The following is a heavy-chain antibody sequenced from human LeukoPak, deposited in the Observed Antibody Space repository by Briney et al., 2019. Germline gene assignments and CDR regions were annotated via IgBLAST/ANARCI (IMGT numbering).Heavy chain of an antibody. CDR2: INNSRSYI. CDR3: GRGSVLRFLAWIYGMVV. D-gene: IGHD3-3*01. V-gene: IGHV3-21*01. CDR1: GFTFSSYC. Sequence: GGSLTLSCAASGFTFSSYCMSWVRQAPGKGLEWVSSINNSRSYIYYADSVKGLFPVSRENAKNSLYLQMNRVRAEDTAVDYCGRGSVLRFLAWIYGMVVRGQGGTATVS. J-gene: IGHJ6*01.